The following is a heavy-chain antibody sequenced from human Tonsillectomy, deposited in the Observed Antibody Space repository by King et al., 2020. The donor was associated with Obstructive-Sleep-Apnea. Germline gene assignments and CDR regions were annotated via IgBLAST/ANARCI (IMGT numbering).Heavy chain of an antibody. CDR2: ISYEGSNK. J-gene: IGHJ6*02. V-gene: IGHV3-30*04. Sequence: VQLVESGGGVVQPGRSLRLSCAASGFTFSSYAMYWVRQAPGKGLECVAVISYEGSNKYYADSVKGRFTISRDNSKNTLYLQMNSLRTEDTAVYYCARDQDIVVVPVAYYYYYGMDVWGQGTTVTVSS. D-gene: IGHD2-2*01. CDR3: ARDQDIVVVPVAYYYYYGMDV. CDR1: GFTFSSYA.